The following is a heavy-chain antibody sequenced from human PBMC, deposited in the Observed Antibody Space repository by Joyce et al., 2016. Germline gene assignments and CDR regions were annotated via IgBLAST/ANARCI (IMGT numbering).Heavy chain of an antibody. D-gene: IGHD2-2*02. V-gene: IGHV3-48*03. Sequence: EVQLVDSGGNLVQPGGSLRLSCAASGLPFSRYEMSWVREAPGKEMEWMSYISSSGNTIYYADSVKGRVTISRDNVNNSLYLQMNSRRAEDTAVYDCSSHECSGSRCYRMYYWGQGALVTVSS. CDR3: SSHECSGSRCYRMYY. CDR2: ISSSGNTI. CDR1: GLPFSRYE. J-gene: IGHJ4*02.